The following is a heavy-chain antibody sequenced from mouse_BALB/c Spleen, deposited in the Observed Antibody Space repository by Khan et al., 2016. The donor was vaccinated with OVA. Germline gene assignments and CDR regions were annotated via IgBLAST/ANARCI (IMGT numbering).Heavy chain of an antibody. J-gene: IGHJ3*01. CDR1: GYSFITYW. Sequence: QVQLQQSGAELAKPGASLKMSCTASGYSFITYWIHWVKQRPGQGLEWIGYIDPSTGYTEYNQKFKDQATLTTDKSSSAAYMQLTSLTSEDSAVYYFARRGLNGIFVYWGQGTLVTVSA. CDR3: ARRGLNGIFVY. CDR2: IDPSTGYT. D-gene: IGHD1-3*01. V-gene: IGHV1-7*01.